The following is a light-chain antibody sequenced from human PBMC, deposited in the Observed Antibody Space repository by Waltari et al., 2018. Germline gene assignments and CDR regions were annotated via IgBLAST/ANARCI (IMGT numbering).Light chain of an antibody. J-gene: IGKJ4*01. CDR2: AAS. CDR3: QQRANWPPLT. V-gene: IGKV3-11*01. Sequence: EVVLTQSPATLSLYPGERATVSCRASQSVYNFLAWYQQKPGQAPRLLIYAASQRATGIPARFSGSGSGTDFTLTISSLEPEDVAVYYCQQRANWPPLTFGGGTKVEIK. CDR1: QSVYNF.